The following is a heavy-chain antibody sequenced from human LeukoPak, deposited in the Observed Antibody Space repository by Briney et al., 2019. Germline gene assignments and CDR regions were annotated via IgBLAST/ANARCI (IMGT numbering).Heavy chain of an antibody. CDR3: ARGSRSSSWGGGAFDI. CDR1: GFTFRNYY. D-gene: IGHD6-6*01. Sequence: GGSLRLSCAASGFTFRNYYMTWVRQAPGKGLEWVAVISDDGVNKYFAESVKGRFTISRDNSKKTLYLQMNRLRVEDTDIYYCARGSRSSSWGGGAFDIWGQGTAVTVSS. V-gene: IGHV3-30-3*01. J-gene: IGHJ3*02. CDR2: ISDDGVNK.